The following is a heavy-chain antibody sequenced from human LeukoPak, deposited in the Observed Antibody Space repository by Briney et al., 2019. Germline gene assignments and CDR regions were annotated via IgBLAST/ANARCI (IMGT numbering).Heavy chain of an antibody. D-gene: IGHD6-19*01. J-gene: IGHJ4*02. Sequence: ASVKVSCKASGYTFTSCDINWVRQATGQGLEWMGWMNPRSGNTGYGQSFQGRITMTRDISIGTAYMELSNLTSEHTAIYYCTRGSSGRRDNWGQGTLVTVSA. CDR1: GYTFTSCD. V-gene: IGHV1-8*01. CDR3: TRGSSGRRDN. CDR2: MNPRSGNT.